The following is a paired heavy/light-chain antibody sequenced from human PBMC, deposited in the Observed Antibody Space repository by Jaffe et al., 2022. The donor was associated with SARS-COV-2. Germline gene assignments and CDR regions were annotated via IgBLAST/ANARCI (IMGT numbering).Light chain of an antibody. CDR1: SSDIGNYNY. CDR2: DVS. V-gene: IGLV2-14*01. J-gene: IGLJ3*02. Sequence: QSALTQPASVSGSPGQSITISCTGTSSDIGNYNYVSWYQQHPGKAPRLMIYDVSNRPSGVSDRFSGSKSGNTASLTISGLQAEDEADYYCSSYTSSSIWVFGGGTKVTVL. CDR3: SSYTSSSIWV.
Heavy chain of an antibody. CDR2: INTGNGNT. V-gene: IGHV1-3*04. J-gene: IGHJ5*02. Sequence: QVQLVQSGAEVKKPGASVKVSCKASGYTFTHHAIHWVRQAPGQRLEWMAWINTGNGNTECSQNFQGRLTITRDTSASTAYMELSGLRSEDTAVYYCLLIRFDPWGQGTLVTVSS. CDR1: GYTFTHHA. D-gene: IGHD2-21*01. CDR3: LLIRFDP.